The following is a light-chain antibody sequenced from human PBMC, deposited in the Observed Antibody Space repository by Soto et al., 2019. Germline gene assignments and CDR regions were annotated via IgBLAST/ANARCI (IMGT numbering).Light chain of an antibody. Sequence: DIQMTQSPSSLSASVGDRVTITCQASQDISNYLNWYQQKPGKAPKLLIYDASNLETGVPSRFSGSGFGTDFTFTISSLRPADIATYYCQQYDNLPFTFGGGTKVEIK. CDR2: DAS. CDR1: QDISNY. J-gene: IGKJ4*01. V-gene: IGKV1-33*01. CDR3: QQYDNLPFT.